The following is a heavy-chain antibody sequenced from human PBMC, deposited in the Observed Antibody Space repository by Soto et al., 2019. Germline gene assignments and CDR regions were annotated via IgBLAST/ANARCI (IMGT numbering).Heavy chain of an antibody. V-gene: IGHV4-59*01. CDR3: ARAKARYFDWLSPPASDAFDI. Sequence: SETLSLTCTVSGGSISSYYWSWIRQPPGKGLEWIGYIYYSGSTNYNPSLKSRVTISVDTSKNQFSLKLSSVTAADTAVYYCARAKARYFDWLSPPASDAFDIWSQGTMVTVSS. CDR2: IYYSGST. CDR1: GGSISSYY. J-gene: IGHJ3*02. D-gene: IGHD3-9*01.